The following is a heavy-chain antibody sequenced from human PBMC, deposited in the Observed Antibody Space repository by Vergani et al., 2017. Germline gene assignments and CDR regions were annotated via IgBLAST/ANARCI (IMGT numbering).Heavy chain of an antibody. CDR2: ISYDGTNK. Sequence: QVQLVESGGGVVQPGRSLRLSCAASGFNFGDHGIHWVRRAPGKGLEWVALISYDGTNKYYTNSVRGRFTISRDNSKSTLFLQMNSLRVEDMAVYYCARARCYWRYSRYFYNYYMDVWGKGTTVTVSS. J-gene: IGHJ6*03. V-gene: IGHV3-30-3*01. D-gene: IGHD2-8*02. CDR3: ARARCYWRYSRYFYNYYMDV. CDR1: GFNFGDHG.